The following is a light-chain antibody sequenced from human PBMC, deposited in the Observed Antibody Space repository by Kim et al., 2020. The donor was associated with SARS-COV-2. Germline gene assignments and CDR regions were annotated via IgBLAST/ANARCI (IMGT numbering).Light chain of an antibody. CDR2: SDS. Sequence: SYELTQPPSVSVAPGKTAKITCGEIGSRSVHWYQQKPGQAPVLVIYSDSDRPSGIPERFSGSNSGNMATLTISGVEVGDEADYYCQVWDSRSDYYVFGTGTKVTVL. J-gene: IGLJ1*01. CDR1: GSRS. CDR3: QVWDSRSDYYV. V-gene: IGLV3-21*04.